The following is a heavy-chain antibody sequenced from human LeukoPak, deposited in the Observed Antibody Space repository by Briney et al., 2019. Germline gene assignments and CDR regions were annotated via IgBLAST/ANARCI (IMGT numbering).Heavy chain of an antibody. V-gene: IGHV3-23*01. CDR2: ISGSGDST. D-gene: IGHD3-3*01. CDR1: GFTFTSHA. Sequence: GGSLRLSCAASGFTFTSHAVSWVRQAPGKGLKWTSAISGSGDSTYYADSVKGRFTISRDNSRNTVYLQMNGLRAEDTAVYYCARDFWDDFEYFDLWGQGTLVTVSS. CDR3: ARDFWDDFEYFDL. J-gene: IGHJ1*01.